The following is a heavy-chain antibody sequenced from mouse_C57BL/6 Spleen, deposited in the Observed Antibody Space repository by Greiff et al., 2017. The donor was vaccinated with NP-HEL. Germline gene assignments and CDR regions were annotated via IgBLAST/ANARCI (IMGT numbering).Heavy chain of an antibody. Sequence: VQLVESGAELAKPGASVKLSCKASGYTFTSYTMHWVKQRPGQGLEWIGYINPSSGNTNYNQKFKDKATLAADKSSSTAYMQLSSLTSEATAVYYCARKGPKDYFDYWGQGTTLTVSS. J-gene: IGHJ2*01. CDR2: INPSSGNT. CDR3: ARKGPKDYFDY. CDR1: GYTFTSYT. V-gene: IGHV1-4*01.